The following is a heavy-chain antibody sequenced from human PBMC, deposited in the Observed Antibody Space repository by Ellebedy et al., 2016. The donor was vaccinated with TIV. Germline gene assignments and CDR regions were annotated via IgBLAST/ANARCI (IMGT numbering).Heavy chain of an antibody. V-gene: IGHV3-21*01. J-gene: IGHJ4*02. CDR2: ISSSSYI. CDR3: ARLQPVWYSSSFSPYYFDY. D-gene: IGHD6-13*01. CDR1: GFTFSSYS. Sequence: GESLKISXAASGFTFSSYSMNWVRQAPGKGLEWVSSISSSSYIYYADSVKGRFTISRDNAKNSLYLQMNSLRAEDTAVYYCARLQPVWYSSSFSPYYFDYWGQGTLVTVSS.